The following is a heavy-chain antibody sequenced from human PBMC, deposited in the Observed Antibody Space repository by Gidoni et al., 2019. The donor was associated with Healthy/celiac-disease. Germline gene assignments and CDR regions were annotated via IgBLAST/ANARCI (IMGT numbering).Heavy chain of an antibody. V-gene: IGHV3-23*01. CDR2: IGGSASST. J-gene: IGHJ4*02. CDR1: GFTFSNYA. Sequence: EVQLLASGGGLVQPGGSLRLACEASGFTFSNYAMSCVRQAPGKGPEWVSAIGGSASSTYYADSGKCRFTISRDNSKNTLYLQMNSLRAEDTAVYYCAKDYSGSYGLNPFDYWGQGTLVTVSS. CDR3: AKDYSGSYGLNPFDY. D-gene: IGHD1-26*01.